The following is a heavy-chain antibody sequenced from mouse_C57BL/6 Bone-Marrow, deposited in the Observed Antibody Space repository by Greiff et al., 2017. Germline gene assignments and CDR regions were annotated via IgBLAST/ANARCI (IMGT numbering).Heavy chain of an antibody. D-gene: IGHD2-4*01. Sequence: VQLQQSGPELVKPGASVKISCKASGYSFTDYNMNWVKQSHGKSLEWIGVINPNYGTTSYNQKFKGKATLTVDQSSSTAYMQLNSLTSEASAVYYGARGYDYDYAMDYWGQGTSVTVAS. CDR1: GYSFTDYN. V-gene: IGHV1-39*01. CDR3: ARGYDYDYAMDY. CDR2: INPNYGTT. J-gene: IGHJ4*01.